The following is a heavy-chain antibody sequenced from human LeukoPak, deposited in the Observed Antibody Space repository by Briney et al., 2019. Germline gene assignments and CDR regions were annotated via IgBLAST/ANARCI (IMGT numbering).Heavy chain of an antibody. V-gene: IGHV4-39*07. J-gene: IGHJ4*02. D-gene: IGHD3-16*01. CDR2: IYYSGST. Sequence: SETLSLTCTVSGGSISSSSYYWGWIRQPPGKGLEWIGSIYYSGSTYYNPSLKSRVTISVDTSKNQFSLKLSSVTAADTAVYYCARGRGLGEGDIDYWGQGTLVTVSS. CDR3: ARGRGLGEGDIDY. CDR1: GGSISSSSYY.